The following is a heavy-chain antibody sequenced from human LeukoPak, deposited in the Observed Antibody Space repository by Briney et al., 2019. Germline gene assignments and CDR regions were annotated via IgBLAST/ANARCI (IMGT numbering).Heavy chain of an antibody. CDR1: GFTFSSYW. D-gene: IGHD2-15*01. V-gene: IGHV3-7*01. Sequence: GGSLRLSCAASGFTFSSYWMSWVRQAPGKGLEWVANIKQDGSEKYYVDSVKGRFTISRDNAKNSLYLQMNSLRTEDTAVYYCASRYCSGGSCYVRPYYYGMDVWGQGTTVTVSS. CDR2: IKQDGSEK. J-gene: IGHJ6*02. CDR3: ASRYCSGGSCYVRPYYYGMDV.